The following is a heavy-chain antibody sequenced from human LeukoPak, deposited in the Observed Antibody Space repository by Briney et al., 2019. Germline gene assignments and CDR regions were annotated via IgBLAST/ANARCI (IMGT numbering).Heavy chain of an antibody. CDR1: GGSISSYY. D-gene: IGHD3-16*01. Sequence: SETLSLSCTVSGGSISSYYWSWIRQSPGKGLEWIGYIHYSGSTNYNPSLKSRVTISVDTSKNQFSLRLNSVTAADTALYYCARGSRGGYNWFDPWGQGTLVIVSS. CDR3: ARGSRGGYNWFDP. CDR2: IHYSGST. J-gene: IGHJ5*02. V-gene: IGHV4-59*01.